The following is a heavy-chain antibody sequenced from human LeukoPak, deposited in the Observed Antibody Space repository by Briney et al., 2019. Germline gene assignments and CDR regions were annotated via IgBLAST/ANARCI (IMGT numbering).Heavy chain of an antibody. CDR2: SRDKANTYTT. V-gene: IGHV3-72*01. CDR3: TRGEPITMIVESLFDY. J-gene: IGHJ4*02. Sequence: PGGSLRLSCAASGFTFSDHYMDWVRQAPGKGLEWVARSRDKANTYTTEYAASVKGRFTISRDDSKSIAYLQMNSLKTEDTAVYYCTRGEPITMIVESLFDYWGQGTLVTVSS. CDR1: GFTFSDHY. D-gene: IGHD3-22*01.